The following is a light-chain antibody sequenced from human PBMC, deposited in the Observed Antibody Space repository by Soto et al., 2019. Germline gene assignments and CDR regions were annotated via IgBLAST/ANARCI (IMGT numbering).Light chain of an antibody. Sequence: EIVLTQSPATLSLSPGERATLSCRASQSGSSSYLAWYQQKPGQAPRLLIYGASSRATGIPDRFSGSGSGTDFTLTFSRLEPEDFAVYYCQQYGGSFRVFGPGTKVDI. CDR3: QQYGGSFRV. V-gene: IGKV3-20*01. CDR2: GAS. J-gene: IGKJ3*01. CDR1: QSGSSSY.